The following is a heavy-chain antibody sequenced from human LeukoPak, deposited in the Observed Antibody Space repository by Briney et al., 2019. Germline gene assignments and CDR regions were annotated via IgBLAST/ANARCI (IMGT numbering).Heavy chain of an antibody. J-gene: IGHJ4*02. CDR2: ISSSGSTI. CDR1: GFTFSDYY. Sequence: GGSLRLSCAASGFTFSDYYISWVRQAPGKGLEWVSYISSSGSTIYYADSVKGRFTISRDNAKNSLYLQMTSLRAEDTAVYYCARVDAYYVILTAYYYIDYWGERTLVTVSS. CDR3: ARVDAYYVILTAYYYIDY. V-gene: IGHV3-11*04. D-gene: IGHD3-9*01.